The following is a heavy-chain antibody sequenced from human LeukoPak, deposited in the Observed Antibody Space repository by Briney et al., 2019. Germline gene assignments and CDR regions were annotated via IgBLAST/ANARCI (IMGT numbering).Heavy chain of an antibody. CDR3: ARESPGSL. J-gene: IGHJ4*02. CDR1: GGSISSSYYY. CDR2: IYYSGST. Sequence: PSETLSLTCTVSGGSISSSYYYWGWIRQPPGKGLEWIGSIYYSGSTYYNPSLKSRVTISVDTSKNQFSLKLSSVTAADTAVYYCARESPGSLWGQGTLVTVSS. V-gene: IGHV4-39*02.